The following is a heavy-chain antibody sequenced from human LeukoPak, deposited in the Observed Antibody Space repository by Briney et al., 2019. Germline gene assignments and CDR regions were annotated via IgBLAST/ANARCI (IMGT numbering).Heavy chain of an antibody. D-gene: IGHD1-1*01. CDR1: GFTFGTYG. J-gene: IGHJ6*03. CDR3: ARATRYFEGDYYMDV. V-gene: IGHV3-23*01. Sequence: PGGSLRLSCAASGFTFGTYGMTWVRQAPGKGLEWVSAISGGGSNTYYADSVKGRFTMSRDNSKNTLYLQMNSLRAEDTAVYYCARATRYFEGDYYMDVWGKGTTVTVSS. CDR2: ISGGGSNT.